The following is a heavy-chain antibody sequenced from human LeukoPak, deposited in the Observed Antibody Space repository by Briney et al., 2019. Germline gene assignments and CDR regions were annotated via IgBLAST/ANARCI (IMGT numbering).Heavy chain of an antibody. CDR3: ARRHPSRRGDRRDAFDI. V-gene: IGHV3-23*01. J-gene: IGHJ3*02. CDR1: GFTFSSYA. CDR2: ISGSGGST. D-gene: IGHD4-17*01. Sequence: PGGSLRLSCAASGFTFSSYAMSWVRQAPGKGLEWVSAISGSGGSTYYADSVKGRFTISRDNSKNTLYLQMNSLRAEDTAVYYCARRHPSRRGDRRDAFDIWGQGTMVTVSS.